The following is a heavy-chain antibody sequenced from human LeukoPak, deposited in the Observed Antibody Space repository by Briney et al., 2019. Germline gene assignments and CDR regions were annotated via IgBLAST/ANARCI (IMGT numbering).Heavy chain of an antibody. CDR3: ARGVVRGVIVPAFDY. J-gene: IGHJ4*02. V-gene: IGHV4-59*01. D-gene: IGHD3-10*01. CDR1: GGSISSYY. Sequence: KPSETLSLTCTVSGGSISSYYWSWIRQPPGKGLEWIGYIYYSGSTNYNPSLKSRVTISVDTSKNQFSLKLSSVTAADTAVYYCARGVVRGVIVPAFDYWGQGTLVTVSS. CDR2: IYYSGST.